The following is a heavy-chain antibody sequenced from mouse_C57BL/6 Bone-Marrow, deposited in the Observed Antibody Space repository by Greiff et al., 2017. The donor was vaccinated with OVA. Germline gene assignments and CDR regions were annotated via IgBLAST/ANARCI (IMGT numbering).Heavy chain of an antibody. CDR2: IDPSDSYT. J-gene: IGHJ3*01. Sequence: QVQLQQPGAELVKPGASVKLSCKASGYTFTSYWMQWVKQRPGQGLEWIGEIDPSDSYTNYNQKFKGKATLTVDTSSSTAYMQLSSLTSEDSAVYYCARKEGFAYWGQGTLVTVS. V-gene: IGHV1-50*01. CDR3: ARKEGFAY. CDR1: GYTFTSYW.